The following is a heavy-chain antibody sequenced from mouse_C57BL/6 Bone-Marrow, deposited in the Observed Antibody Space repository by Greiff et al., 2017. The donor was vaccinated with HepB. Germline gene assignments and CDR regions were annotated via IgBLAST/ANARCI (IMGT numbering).Heavy chain of an antibody. J-gene: IGHJ1*03. CDR2: IYPSDSET. Sequence: QVQLQQPGAELVRPGSSVKLSCKASGYTFTSYWMDWVKQRPGQGLEWIGNIYPSDSETHYNQKFKDKATLTVDKSSSTAYMQLSSLTSEDSAVYYCARSLFDGYYSQYCDVWGTGTTVTVSS. V-gene: IGHV1-61*01. CDR1: GYTFTSYW. CDR3: ARSLFDGYYSQYCDV. D-gene: IGHD2-3*01.